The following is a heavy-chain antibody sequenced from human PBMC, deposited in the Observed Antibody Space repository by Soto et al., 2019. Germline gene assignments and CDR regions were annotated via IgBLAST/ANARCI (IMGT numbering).Heavy chain of an antibody. V-gene: IGHV1-69*01. CDR3: ARVAFEDLRVGGYNC. J-gene: IGHJ4*02. Sequence: QVQLVQSGAEVKKPGSSVKVSCKASGGTFSSYAISWVRQAPGQGLEWMGGIIPIFGTANYAQKFQGRVTITADESTRTAYLELSSLRSEDTAVYYCARVAFEDLRVGGYNCWGQGTLVTVSS. CDR1: GGTFSSYA. D-gene: IGHD5-12*01. CDR2: IIPIFGTA.